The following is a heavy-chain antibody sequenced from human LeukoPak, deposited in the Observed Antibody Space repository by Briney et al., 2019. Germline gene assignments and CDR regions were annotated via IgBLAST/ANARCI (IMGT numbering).Heavy chain of an antibody. Sequence: GGSLRLSCAASGFTFSSYGMSWVRQAPGKGLEWVANIEQDVSEKYYVDSVKGRFTISRDNPKNSLYLQMNSLRAEDTAVYYCARDRVTFGYWGQGTLVTVSS. J-gene: IGHJ4*02. CDR3: ARDRVTFGY. D-gene: IGHD2/OR15-2a*01. CDR2: IEQDVSEK. V-gene: IGHV3-7*05. CDR1: GFTFSSYG.